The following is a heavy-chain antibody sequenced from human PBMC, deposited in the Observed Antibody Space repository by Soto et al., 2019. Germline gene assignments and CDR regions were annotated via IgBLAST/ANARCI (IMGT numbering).Heavy chain of an antibody. CDR3: AGGGTPRDY. J-gene: IGHJ4*02. Sequence: QVQLVQSGAEVKKPGASVKVSCKASGYTFTNFGISWVRQAPGQGLEWMGWLSPYTGKPNYAQHVQGRVTMTPDTSTSTGSRALRSMRSDDTALYYCAGGGTPRDYWGQGTLVTVSS. D-gene: IGHD3-16*01. CDR2: LSPYTGKP. V-gene: IGHV1-18*01. CDR1: GYTFTNFG.